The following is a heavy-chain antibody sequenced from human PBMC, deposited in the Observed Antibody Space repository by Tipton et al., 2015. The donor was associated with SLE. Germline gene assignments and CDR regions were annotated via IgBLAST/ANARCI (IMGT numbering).Heavy chain of an antibody. CDR2: IKNDGSFT. J-gene: IGHJ4*02. V-gene: IGHV3-74*01. CDR1: GFSFSTYW. Sequence: SLRLSCEASGFSFSTYWMHWVRQAPGKGLVWVSRIKNDGSFTSYADFVKGRFTISRDNARSTLYLQMNSLRVEDTAVYFCARTDYVDYWGQGTLVTVSS. CDR3: ARTDYVDY.